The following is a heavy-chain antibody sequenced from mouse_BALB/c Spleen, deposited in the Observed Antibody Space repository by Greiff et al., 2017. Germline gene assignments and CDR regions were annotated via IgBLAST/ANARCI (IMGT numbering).Heavy chain of an antibody. CDR2: ISDGGSYT. CDR1: GFTFSDYY. CDR3: ARDPDGYPFAY. V-gene: IGHV5-4*02. Sequence: EVKLEESGGGLVKPGGSLKLSCAASGFTFSDYYMYWVRQTPEKRLEWVATISDGGSYTYYPDTVTGRFTISRDNAKNTLYLEMSSLRSEDTAMYYCARDPDGYPFAYWGQGTLVTVSA. D-gene: IGHD2-3*01. J-gene: IGHJ3*01.